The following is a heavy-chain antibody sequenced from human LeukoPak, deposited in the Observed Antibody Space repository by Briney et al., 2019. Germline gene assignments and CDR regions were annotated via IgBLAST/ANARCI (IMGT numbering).Heavy chain of an antibody. J-gene: IGHJ4*02. D-gene: IGHD6-19*01. Sequence: PSETLSLTCTVSGGSISSGYYWGWIRQPPGKGLEWIGSIYHSGSTYYNPSLKSRVTISVDTSKNQFSLKLSSVTAADTAVYYCARDAYRSGWYLDWGQGTLVTVSS. CDR2: IYHSGST. V-gene: IGHV4-38-2*02. CDR1: GGSISSGYY. CDR3: ARDAYRSGWYLD.